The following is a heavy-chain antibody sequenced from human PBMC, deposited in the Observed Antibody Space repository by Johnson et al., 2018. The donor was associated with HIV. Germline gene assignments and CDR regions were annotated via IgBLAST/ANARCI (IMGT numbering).Heavy chain of an antibody. J-gene: IGHJ3*02. V-gene: IGHV3-30*04. D-gene: IGHD4-23*01. CDR3: ARETYGGNSGAFDI. CDR2: ISYDGSNK. CDR1: GFTFSSYA. Sequence: QVQLVESGGDLVKPGGSLRLSCAASGFTFSSYAMHWVRQAPGKGLEWVAVISYDGSNKYYADSVKGRFTISRDNSKNTLYLQMNSLRAEDTAVYYCARETYGGNSGAFDIWGQGTMVTVSS.